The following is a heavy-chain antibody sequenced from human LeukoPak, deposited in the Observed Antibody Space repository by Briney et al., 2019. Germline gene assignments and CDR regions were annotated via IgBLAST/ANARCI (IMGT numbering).Heavy chain of an antibody. D-gene: IGHD4-17*01. CDR1: GFTFSSYW. Sequence: GGSLRLSCAASGFTFSSYWMHWVRQAPGKGLVWVSRINSDGSSTSYAGSVKGRFTISRDNAKNSLYLQMNSLRAEDTAVYYCAGGAYGDYDTDSDAFDIWGQGTMVTVSS. J-gene: IGHJ3*02. CDR3: AGGAYGDYDTDSDAFDI. V-gene: IGHV3-74*01. CDR2: INSDGSST.